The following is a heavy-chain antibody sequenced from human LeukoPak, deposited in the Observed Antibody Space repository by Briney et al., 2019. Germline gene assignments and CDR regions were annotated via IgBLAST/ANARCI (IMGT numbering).Heavy chain of an antibody. D-gene: IGHD6-13*01. CDR2: IYYSGST. CDR1: GGSISSYY. V-gene: IGHV4-59*12. CDR3: ARVAAAGRAEYFQH. Sequence: SETLSLTCSVSGGSISSYYWSWIRQPPGKGLEWIGYIYYSGSTYYNPSLKSRVTISVDTSKNQFSLKLSSVTAADTAVYYCARVAAAGRAEYFQHWGQGTLVTVSS. J-gene: IGHJ1*01.